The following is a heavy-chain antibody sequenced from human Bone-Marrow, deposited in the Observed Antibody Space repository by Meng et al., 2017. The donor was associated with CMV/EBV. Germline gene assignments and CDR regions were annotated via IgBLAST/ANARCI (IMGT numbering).Heavy chain of an antibody. CDR2: IKQGGSER. D-gene: IGHD5-18*01. V-gene: IGHV3-7*03. CDR1: GFTFSSYW. Sequence: CAASGFTFSSYWMAWVRQAPGKGLEWVANIKQGGSERYAVDSVKDRFAISRDNAKNSLYLQMNSLRAEDTAVYYCARDVRGYNYDRDYWGQGTLVTVSS. J-gene: IGHJ4*02. CDR3: ARDVRGYNYDRDY.